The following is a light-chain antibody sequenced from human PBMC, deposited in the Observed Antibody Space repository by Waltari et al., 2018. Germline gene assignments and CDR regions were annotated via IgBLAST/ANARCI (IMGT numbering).Light chain of an antibody. J-gene: IGKJ1*01. CDR3: QHYRSSPPP. CDR1: QSVSSGY. CDR2: GAS. V-gene: IGKV3-20*01. Sequence: EIVLTQSPGTLSLSPGERATLSCRASQSVSSGYFAWYQQEPGQAPRLLIYGASNRAAGIPDRFSGGGSGTDFTLTIIRLEPEDFAVYYCQHYRSSPPPFGQGTNVEIK.